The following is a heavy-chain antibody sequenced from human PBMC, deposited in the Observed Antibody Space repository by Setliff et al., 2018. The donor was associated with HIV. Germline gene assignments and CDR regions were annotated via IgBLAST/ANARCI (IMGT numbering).Heavy chain of an antibody. Sequence: GGSLRLSCAASGFTFSSYSMNWVRQAPGKGLEWVSYIRSSSSTIYYADSVKGRFTISRDNAKNSLYLQVNSLRAEATAVYYCAREGIAAAGSYSYGFGQIDYWGQGTLVTVSS. CDR1: GFTFSSYS. CDR3: AREGIAAAGSYSYGFGQIDY. CDR2: IRSSSSTI. J-gene: IGHJ4*02. V-gene: IGHV3-48*01. D-gene: IGHD6-13*01.